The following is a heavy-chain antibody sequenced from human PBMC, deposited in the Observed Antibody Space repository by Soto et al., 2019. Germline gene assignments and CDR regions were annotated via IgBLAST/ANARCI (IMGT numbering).Heavy chain of an antibody. J-gene: IGHJ4*02. D-gene: IGHD3-3*01. CDR3: ARAYNGFWSGHFDY. Sequence: VHLVESGGRLVQPGGSLRLSCAASGFRFSDYSMNWVRQAPGRGLEWVSYISSSSFTIHYAASVEGRFAISRDNAKNSLYLLMNSLRVEATAVYYCARAYNGFWSGHFDYWGQGALVTFSA. CDR1: GFRFSDYS. V-gene: IGHV3-48*01. CDR2: ISSSSFTI.